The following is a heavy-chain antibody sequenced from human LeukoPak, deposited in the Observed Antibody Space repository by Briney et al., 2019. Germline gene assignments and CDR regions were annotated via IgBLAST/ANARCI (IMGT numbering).Heavy chain of an antibody. Sequence: GGSLRLSCAASGFTFSSYSMNWLRQAPGKGLEWVSSISSSSSYIYYADSVKGRFTISRDNAKNSLYLQMNSLRAEDTAVYYCASRYCSSTSCYRPFDYWGQGTLVTVSS. CDR1: GFTFSSYS. CDR3: ASRYCSSTSCYRPFDY. J-gene: IGHJ4*02. D-gene: IGHD2-2*01. CDR2: ISSSSSYI. V-gene: IGHV3-21*01.